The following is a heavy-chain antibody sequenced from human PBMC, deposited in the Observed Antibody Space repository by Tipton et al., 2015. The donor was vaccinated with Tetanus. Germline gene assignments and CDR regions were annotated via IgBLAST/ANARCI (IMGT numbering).Heavy chain of an antibody. D-gene: IGHD6-19*01. CDR1: GFTFSSYG. V-gene: IGHV3-30*03. J-gene: IGHJ6*02. Sequence: SLRLSCAASGFTFSSYGMHWVRQAPGKGLEWVAVISYDGSNKYYADSVKGRFTISRDNSKNTLYLQMNSLRSDDTAVYYCARDSPQWLVSYYYYGMDVWGQGTTVTVSS. CDR3: ARDSPQWLVSYYYYGMDV. CDR2: ISYDGSNK.